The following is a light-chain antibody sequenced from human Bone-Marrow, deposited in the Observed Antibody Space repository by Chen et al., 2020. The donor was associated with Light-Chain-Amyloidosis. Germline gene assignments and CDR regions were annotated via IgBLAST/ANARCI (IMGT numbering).Light chain of an antibody. J-gene: IGLJ3*02. CDR3: QVWDRSSDSPV. V-gene: IGLV3-21*02. Sequence: SYVLTQPSSVSVAPGQTATIACGGNNIGSTSVHWYQQTPGQAPLLVVYDDSDRPSGIPERLAGSNSVNTATLTISRGEAGDEAVYYCQVWDRSSDSPVFGGGTKLTVL. CDR1: NIGSTS. CDR2: DDS.